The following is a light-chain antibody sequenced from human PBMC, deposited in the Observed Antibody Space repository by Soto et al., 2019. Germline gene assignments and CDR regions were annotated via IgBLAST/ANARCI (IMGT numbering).Light chain of an antibody. CDR3: QPYNSYPLT. V-gene: IGKV1-5*03. J-gene: IGKJ4*01. CDR2: TAS. CDR1: QSISSW. Sequence: DIQMTQSPSTPSASVGDRVIITCRASQSISSWLAWYQQKPGKAPNLLIYTASNLESGVPSRFSGSGSGTEFPLTISSLQPDDFATYYCQPYNSYPLTFGGGTKVEIK.